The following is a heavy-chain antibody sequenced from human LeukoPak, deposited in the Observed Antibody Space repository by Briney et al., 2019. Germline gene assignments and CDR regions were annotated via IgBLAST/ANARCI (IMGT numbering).Heavy chain of an antibody. J-gene: IGHJ6*03. CDR2: INPDGGNT. V-gene: IGHV1-46*01. Sequence: ASVKVSCKASGYTFTNSYIHWVRQAPGQVLEWMGLINPDGGNTNYAQNFQGRVTLTRDTSTSTVYMELRSLRSDDTAVYYCARRAYYYYYYMDVWGKGTTVTISS. CDR1: GYTFTNSY. CDR3: ARRAYYYYYYMDV.